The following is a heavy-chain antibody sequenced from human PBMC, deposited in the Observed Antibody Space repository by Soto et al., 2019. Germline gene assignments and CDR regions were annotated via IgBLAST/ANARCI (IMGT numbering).Heavy chain of an antibody. J-gene: IGHJ4*02. Sequence: QVQLVQSGAEVKKPGSSVKVSCKASGGTFSSYAISWVRQAPGQGLEWMGGIIPIFGTANYAQKFQGRVTITADESTSPAYMELRSLRSEDTAVYYCARDGYYYDSSGYYCYFDYWGQGTLVTVSS. CDR2: IIPIFGTA. D-gene: IGHD3-22*01. V-gene: IGHV1-69*12. CDR3: ARDGYYYDSSGYYCYFDY. CDR1: GGTFSSYA.